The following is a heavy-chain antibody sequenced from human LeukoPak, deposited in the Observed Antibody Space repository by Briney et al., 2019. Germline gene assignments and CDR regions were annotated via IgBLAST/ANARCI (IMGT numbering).Heavy chain of an antibody. J-gene: IGHJ4*02. Sequence: SETLSLTCNVSAGSISSYYWSWIRQPPGKGLEWIGYIYYSGSTNHNPSLKSRVTISVDTSKNQFSLKLSSVTAADTAVYYCASFAQQLGLIVYWGQGTLVTVSS. V-gene: IGHV4-59*08. CDR1: AGSISSYY. D-gene: IGHD6-13*01. CDR2: IYYSGST. CDR3: ASFAQQLGLIVY.